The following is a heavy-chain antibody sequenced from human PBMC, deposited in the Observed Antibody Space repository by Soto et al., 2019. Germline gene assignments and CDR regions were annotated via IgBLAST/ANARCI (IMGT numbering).Heavy chain of an antibody. Sequence: EVQLLESGGGLVQPGGSLRLSCAASGFTFSSYAMSWVRQAPGKGLEWVSAISGSGGSTYYADSVKGRFTISRDNSKNTLSLEMSSLRAEDTAVYYCAKLKGWFGEIDYWGQGTLVTVSS. CDR3: AKLKGWFGEIDY. D-gene: IGHD3-10*01. J-gene: IGHJ4*02. CDR2: ISGSGGST. V-gene: IGHV3-23*01. CDR1: GFTFSSYA.